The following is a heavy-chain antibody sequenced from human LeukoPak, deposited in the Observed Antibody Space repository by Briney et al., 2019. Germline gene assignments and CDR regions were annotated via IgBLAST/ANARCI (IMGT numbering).Heavy chain of an antibody. Sequence: KPSETLSLTCTVSGGSISSYYWSWIRQPPGKGLEWIGYIYYSGSTNYNPSLKSRVTISVDTSKNQFSLKLSSVTAAYTAVYYCARHLYGDSIDYWGQGTLVTVSS. V-gene: IGHV4-59*08. CDR3: ARHLYGDSIDY. CDR2: IYYSGST. J-gene: IGHJ4*02. CDR1: GGSISSYY. D-gene: IGHD4-17*01.